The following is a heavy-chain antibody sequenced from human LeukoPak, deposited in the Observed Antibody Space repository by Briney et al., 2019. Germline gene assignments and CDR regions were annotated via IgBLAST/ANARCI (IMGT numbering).Heavy chain of an antibody. CDR1: GFTFSSYE. CDR3: ARSNFLYYFDY. V-gene: IGHV3-48*03. Sequence: GGSLRLSCAASGFTFSSYEMNWVRQAPGKGLQWVSYISSSGSTIYYADSVKVRFTISRDNAKNSLYLQMNSLRAEDTAVYYCARSNFLYYFDYWGQGTLVTVSS. J-gene: IGHJ4*02. CDR2: ISSSGSTI. D-gene: IGHD4/OR15-4a*01.